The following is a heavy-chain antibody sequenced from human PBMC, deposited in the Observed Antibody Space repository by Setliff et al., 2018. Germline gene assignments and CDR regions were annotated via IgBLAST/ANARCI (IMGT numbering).Heavy chain of an antibody. V-gene: IGHV4-39*07. Sequence: KPSETLSLTCSVAGGSVSRTVYYWGWVRQPPGKGPEWVASIRDRGNTAYNPSLRSRLTISIDTSENQFSMKLISVTAADTAVYYCVRDLSGGQALWGQGTMVTVSS. J-gene: IGHJ3*01. D-gene: IGHD1-26*01. CDR3: VRDLSGGQAL. CDR1: GGSVSRTVYY. CDR2: IRDRGNT.